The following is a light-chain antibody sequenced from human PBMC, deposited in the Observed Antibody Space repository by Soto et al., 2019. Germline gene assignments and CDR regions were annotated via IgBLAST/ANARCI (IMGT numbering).Light chain of an antibody. CDR2: KAS. J-gene: IGKJ1*01. CDR1: QSISNW. Sequence: DIPMTQSPSTLSASVGDRVTITCRASQSISNWLAWYQQKPGKAPKLLIYKASSLESGVPSRFSGSGSGTEFTLTISRLQPDDFATYYCQQYNSYPWTFGQGTKVEIK. V-gene: IGKV1-5*03. CDR3: QQYNSYPWT.